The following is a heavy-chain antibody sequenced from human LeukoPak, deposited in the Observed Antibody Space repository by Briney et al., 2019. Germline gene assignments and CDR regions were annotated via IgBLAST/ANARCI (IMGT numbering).Heavy chain of an antibody. CDR1: GFTFSSYW. J-gene: IGHJ4*02. Sequence: GGSLRLSCAASGFTFSSYWMSWVRQAPGKGLEWVANIKQDGSEKYYVDSVKGRFTISRDNAKNSLYLQMNSLRAEDTAVYYCARDYGSGSYYPIYYFDYWGQGTLVTVSS. CDR2: IKQDGSEK. D-gene: IGHD3-10*01. CDR3: ARDYGSGSYYPIYYFDY. V-gene: IGHV3-7*03.